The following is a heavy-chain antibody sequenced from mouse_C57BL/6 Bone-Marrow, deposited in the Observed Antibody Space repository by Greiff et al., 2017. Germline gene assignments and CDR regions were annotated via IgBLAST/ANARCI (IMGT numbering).Heavy chain of an antibody. J-gene: IGHJ4*01. CDR2: ISDGGSYT. V-gene: IGHV5-4*03. D-gene: IGHD2-2*01. Sequence: EVKLVESGGGLVKPGGSLKLSCAASGFTFSSYAMSWVRQTPEKRLEWVATISDGGSYTYYPDNVKGRFTISRDNAKNNLYLQMSHLKSEDTAMYYCARGGLPYYAMDYWGQGTSVTVSS. CDR3: ARGGLPYYAMDY. CDR1: GFTFSSYA.